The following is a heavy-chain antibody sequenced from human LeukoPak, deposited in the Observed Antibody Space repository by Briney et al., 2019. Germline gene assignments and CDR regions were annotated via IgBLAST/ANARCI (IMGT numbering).Heavy chain of an antibody. V-gene: IGHV4-34*01. CDR1: GGPISSYY. D-gene: IGHD3-22*01. J-gene: IGHJ5*02. CDR2: INHSGST. Sequence: SETLSLTCTVSGGPISSYYWSWIRQPPGKGLEWIGEINHSGSTNYNPSLKSRVTISVDTSKNQFSLKLSSVTAADTAVYYCARTSIYYDSSGYRSWGQGTLVTVSS. CDR3: ARTSIYYDSSGYRS.